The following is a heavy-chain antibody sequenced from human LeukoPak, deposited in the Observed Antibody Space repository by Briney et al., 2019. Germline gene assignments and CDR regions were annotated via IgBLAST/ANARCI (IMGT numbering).Heavy chain of an antibody. J-gene: IGHJ3*02. CDR1: GGSISRYY. V-gene: IGHV4-59*01. CDR3: ARARGVLDAFDI. Sequence: SETLSLTCTVSGGSISRYYLSWIRQPPGEGLEWIGYIYYSGSTNYNPSLKSRVTISVDTSKNQFSLKLSSVTAADTAVYYCARARGVLDAFDIWGQGTMVTVSS. D-gene: IGHD3-10*01. CDR2: IYYSGST.